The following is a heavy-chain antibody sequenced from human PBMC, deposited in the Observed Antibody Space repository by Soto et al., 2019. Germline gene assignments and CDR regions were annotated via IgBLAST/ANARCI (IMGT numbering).Heavy chain of an antibody. Sequence: GGSLRLSCAASGFTFSSYAMSWVRQAPGKGLEWVSAISGSGGSTYYADSVKGRFTISRDNSKNTLYLQMNSLRAEDTAVYYCANENYDILTGYHTVIGLFDYWGQGTLVTVSS. CDR1: GFTFSSYA. J-gene: IGHJ4*02. CDR3: ANENYDILTGYHTVIGLFDY. V-gene: IGHV3-23*01. D-gene: IGHD3-9*01. CDR2: ISGSGGST.